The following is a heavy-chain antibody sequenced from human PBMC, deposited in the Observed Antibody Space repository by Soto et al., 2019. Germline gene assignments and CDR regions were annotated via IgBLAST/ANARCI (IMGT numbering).Heavy chain of an antibody. CDR1: GGTFSSYA. CDR3: ARDPHYDSSGYNDWFDP. Sequence: SVKVSCKASGGTFSSYAISWVRQAPGQGLEWMGGIIPIFGTANYAQKFQGRVTITADKSTSTAYMELSSLRSEDTAVYYCARDPHYDSSGYNDWFDPWGQGTLVTVSS. V-gene: IGHV1-69*06. CDR2: IIPIFGTA. D-gene: IGHD3-22*01. J-gene: IGHJ5*02.